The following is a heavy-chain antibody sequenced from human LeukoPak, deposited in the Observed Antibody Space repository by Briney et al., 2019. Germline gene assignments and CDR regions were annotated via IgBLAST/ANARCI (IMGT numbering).Heavy chain of an antibody. Sequence: ASVKVSFKASGYTFTRYGISWVRQAPGQGLEWMGWINTYNGNTDYAQKLQGRVTMTTDTPTSTAYMELRSLRSDDTALYYCATNYYDSSGYYSIDYWGQGTLVTVSS. CDR1: GYTFTRYG. CDR2: INTYNGNT. CDR3: ATNYYDSSGYYSIDY. D-gene: IGHD3-22*01. V-gene: IGHV1-18*01. J-gene: IGHJ4*02.